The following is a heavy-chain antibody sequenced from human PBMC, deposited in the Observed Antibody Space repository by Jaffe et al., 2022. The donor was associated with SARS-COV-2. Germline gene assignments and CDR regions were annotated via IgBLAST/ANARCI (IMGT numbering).Heavy chain of an antibody. CDR3: TGGPTRTYRYDY. CDR2: INWRSDYI. V-gene: IGHV3-9*01. J-gene: IGHJ4*02. CDR1: GLNFNDHA. Sequence: EVQLVESGGDLVQPGRSLRLSCVGSGLNFNDHAMYWVRQAPGKGLEWVSGINWRSDYIVYADFVKGRFTISRDNAKNSLYLQMNNLRSEDTAFYYCTGGPTRTYRYDYWGQGTLVTVSS. D-gene: IGHD1-1*01.